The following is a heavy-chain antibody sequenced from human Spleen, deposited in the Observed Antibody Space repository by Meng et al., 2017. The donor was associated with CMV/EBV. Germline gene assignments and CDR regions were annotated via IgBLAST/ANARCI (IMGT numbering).Heavy chain of an antibody. J-gene: IGHJ6*02. V-gene: IGHV3-74*01. CDR3: ARDAGPGYCSSTSCPLNYYYGMDV. D-gene: IGHD2-2*01. CDR1: GFTLSSYG. Sequence: GGSLRLSCAASGFTLSSYGMHWVRQAPGKGLGWVSRINSDGSSTSDADSVKGRTTISRDNAKNTLYLQMNSLRAEDTAVYYCARDAGPGYCSSTSCPLNYYYGMDVWGQGTTVTVSS. CDR2: INSDGSST.